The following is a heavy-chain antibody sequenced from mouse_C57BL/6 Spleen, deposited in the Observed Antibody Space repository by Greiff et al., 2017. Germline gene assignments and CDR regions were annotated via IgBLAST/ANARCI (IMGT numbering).Heavy chain of an antibody. Sequence: EVPLVASGGGLVKPGGSLKLSYAASGFTFSDYGMHWVRQAPEKGLEWVAYISSGSSTIYYADTVKGRFTISRDNAKNTLFLQMTSLRSEDTAMYYCARVYQYYFDYWGQGTTLTVSS. CDR1: GFTFSDYG. V-gene: IGHV5-17*01. J-gene: IGHJ2*01. CDR3: ARVYQYYFDY. CDR2: ISSGSSTI.